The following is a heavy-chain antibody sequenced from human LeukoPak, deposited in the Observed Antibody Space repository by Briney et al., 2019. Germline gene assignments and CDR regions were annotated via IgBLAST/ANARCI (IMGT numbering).Heavy chain of an antibody. J-gene: IGHJ6*03. V-gene: IGHV3-7*01. CDR3: ARAVAGILKQYYYYYYMDV. D-gene: IGHD6-19*01. Sequence: PGGSLRLSCAASGFTFSSYWMSWVRQAPGKGLEWVANIKQDGSEKYYVDSVKGRFTISRDNAKNSLYLQMNSLRAEDTAVYYCARAVAGILKQYYYYYYMDVWGKGTTVTVSS. CDR1: GFTFSSYW. CDR2: IKQDGSEK.